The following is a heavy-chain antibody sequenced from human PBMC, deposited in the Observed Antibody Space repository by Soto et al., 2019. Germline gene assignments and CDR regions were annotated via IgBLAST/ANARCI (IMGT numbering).Heavy chain of an antibody. V-gene: IGHV1-3*01. Sequence: QVQLVQSGAEVKKPGASVKVSCKASGYTFSNYALHWVRQAPGQRLEWMGWINADNGNTKYSQKFQGRVTFTRDTSASTAYMDLSSLRSEDTAVYYCASPSYGSGNYNWGQGTLVTVSS. J-gene: IGHJ4*02. CDR3: ASPSYGSGNYN. CDR1: GYTFSNYA. CDR2: INADNGNT. D-gene: IGHD3-10*01.